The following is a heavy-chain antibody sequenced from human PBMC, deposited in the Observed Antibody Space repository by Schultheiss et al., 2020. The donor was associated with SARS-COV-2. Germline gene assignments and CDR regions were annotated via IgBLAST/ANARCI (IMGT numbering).Heavy chain of an antibody. Sequence: SETLSLTCTVSGGSISSGGYYWSWIRQPAGKGLEWIGRIYTSGSTNYNPSLKSRVTMSVDTSKNQFSLKLSSVTAADTAVYYCARRGYYYGMDVWGQGTTVTVSS. V-gene: IGHV4-61*02. CDR1: GGSISSGGYY. J-gene: IGHJ6*02. CDR2: IYTSGST. CDR3: ARRGYYYGMDV.